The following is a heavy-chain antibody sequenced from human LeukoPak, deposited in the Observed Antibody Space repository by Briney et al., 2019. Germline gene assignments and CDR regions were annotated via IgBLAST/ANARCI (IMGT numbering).Heavy chain of an antibody. CDR2: ISGSSSYI. V-gene: IGHV3-21*01. CDR1: GFTFSSYT. D-gene: IGHD6-13*01. J-gene: IGHJ3*02. Sequence: GGSLRLSCAASGFTFSSYTMNWVRQAPGKGLEWVSSISGSSSYINYADSVKGRFTISRDNAKNSLYLQMNSLRAEDTAVYYCAREVRIAASGRAFDMWGQGTMVTVSS. CDR3: AREVRIAASGRAFDM.